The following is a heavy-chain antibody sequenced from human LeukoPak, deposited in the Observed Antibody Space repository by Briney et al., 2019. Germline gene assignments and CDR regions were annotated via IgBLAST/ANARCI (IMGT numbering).Heavy chain of an antibody. CDR1: GGSFSGYY. CDR2: INHSGST. Sequence: SETLSLTCAVYGGSFSGYYWSWIRQPPGKGLEWIGEINHSGSTNYNPSLKSRVTISVDTSKNQLSLKLSSVTAADTAVYYCARYIVVVVAATRANWFDPWGQGTLVTVSS. D-gene: IGHD2-15*01. V-gene: IGHV4-34*01. J-gene: IGHJ5*02. CDR3: ARYIVVVVAATRANWFDP.